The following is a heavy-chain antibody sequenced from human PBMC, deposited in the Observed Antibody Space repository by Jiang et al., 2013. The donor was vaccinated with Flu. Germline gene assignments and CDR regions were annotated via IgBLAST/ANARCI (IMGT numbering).Heavy chain of an antibody. CDR3: ARGPVYSSGWYQVESPYYFDY. CDR1: GYTFTGYY. CDR2: INPNSGGT. V-gene: IGHV1-2*04. J-gene: IGHJ4*02. Sequence: LLESGAEVKKPGASVKVSCKASGYTFTGYYMHWVRQAPGQGLEWMGWINPNSGGTNYAQKFQGWVTMTRDTSISTAYMELSRLRSDDTAVYYCARGPVYSSGWYQVESPYYFDYWGQGTLVTVSS. D-gene: IGHD6-19*01.